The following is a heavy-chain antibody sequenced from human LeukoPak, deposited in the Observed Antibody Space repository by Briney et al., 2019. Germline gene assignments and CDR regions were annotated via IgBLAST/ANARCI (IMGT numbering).Heavy chain of an antibody. CDR1: GGSISSYY. CDR3: ARHGADYSNYYFDY. CDR2: IYYSGST. V-gene: IGHV4-59*08. D-gene: IGHD4-11*01. J-gene: IGHJ4*02. Sequence: SETLSLTCTVSGGSISSYYWSWIRQRPGKGLEWIGYIYYSGSTNYNPSLKSRVTISVDTSKNQFSLKLSSVTAADTAVYYCARHGADYSNYYFDYWGQGTLVTVSS.